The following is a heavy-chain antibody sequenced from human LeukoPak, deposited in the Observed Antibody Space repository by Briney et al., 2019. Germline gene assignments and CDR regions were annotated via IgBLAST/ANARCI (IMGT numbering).Heavy chain of an antibody. CDR2: IKQDGSEK. CDR1: GFTFSSYW. CDR3: ARKSPYCSSTSCYSTVPFDY. Sequence: GGSLRLSCAASGFTFSSYWMSWVRQAPGKGLEWVANIKQDGSEKYYVDSVKGRFTISRDNAKNSLYLQMNSLRAEDTAVYYCARKSPYCSSTSCYSTVPFDYWGQGTLVTVSS. J-gene: IGHJ4*02. D-gene: IGHD2-2*01. V-gene: IGHV3-7*01.